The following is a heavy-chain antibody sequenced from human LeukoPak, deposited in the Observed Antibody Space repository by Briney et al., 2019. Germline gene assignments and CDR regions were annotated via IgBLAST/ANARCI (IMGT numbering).Heavy chain of an antibody. CDR3: AKERSMSSSTLLVGDY. V-gene: IGHV4-30-2*01. Sequence: SETLSLTCAVSGGSISSGTYSWTWIRQPPGKGLEWIGYIFHSGSTYYNPSLKNRVTISVDRSKNQFSLKLTSVTAADTAVYYCAKERSMSSSTLLVGDYWGQGILVTVSS. J-gene: IGHJ4*02. CDR2: IFHSGST. D-gene: IGHD2-2*01. CDR1: GGSISSGTYS.